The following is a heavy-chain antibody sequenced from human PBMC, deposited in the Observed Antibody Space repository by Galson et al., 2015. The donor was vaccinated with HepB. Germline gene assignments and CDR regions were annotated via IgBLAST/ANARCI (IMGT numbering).Heavy chain of an antibody. CDR3: TRDVLATIGPSYFDY. CDR2: IRSKAYGGTT. J-gene: IGHJ4*02. V-gene: IGHV3-49*04. CDR1: GFTFGDYA. Sequence: SLRLSCAASGFTFGDYAMSWVRQAPGKGLEWVGFIRSKAYGGTTEYAASVKGRFTISRDDSKSIAYLQMNSLKTEDTAVYYCTRDVLATIGPSYFDYWGQGTLVTVSS. D-gene: IGHD5-12*01.